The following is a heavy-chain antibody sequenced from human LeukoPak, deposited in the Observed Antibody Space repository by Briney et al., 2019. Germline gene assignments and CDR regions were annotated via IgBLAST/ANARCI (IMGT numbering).Heavy chain of an antibody. Sequence: ASVKVSCKAYGYTFIGYYMHWVRQAPGQGLEWMGWINPNSGGTNYARKFQGRVTMTRDTSISTAYMELSRLRSDDTAVYYCARDEVLLWFGDLDYWGQGTLVTVSA. J-gene: IGHJ4*02. CDR3: ARDEVLLWFGDLDY. V-gene: IGHV1-2*02. D-gene: IGHD3-10*01. CDR1: GYTFIGYY. CDR2: INPNSGGT.